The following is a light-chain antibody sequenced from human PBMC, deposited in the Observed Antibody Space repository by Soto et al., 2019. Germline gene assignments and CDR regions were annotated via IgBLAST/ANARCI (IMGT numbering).Light chain of an antibody. CDR2: DAS. Sequence: DIQLTPSPSSLSASVGDRVTITCQASQDITNYLNWYQQKPGKAPRLLLYDASSLETGVPSRFSGSGSGTDFTFTISSLQPEDIATYYCQHYDHLPITFGQGTRLEI. CDR1: QDITNY. CDR3: QHYDHLPIT. V-gene: IGKV1-33*01. J-gene: IGKJ5*01.